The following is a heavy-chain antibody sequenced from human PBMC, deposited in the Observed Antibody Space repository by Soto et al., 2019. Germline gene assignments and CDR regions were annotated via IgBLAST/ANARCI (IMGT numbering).Heavy chain of an antibody. Sequence: QITLKESGPTLVKPTQTLTLTCTFSGFSLTTGGVGVGWIRQPPGKALDWVALIYWDDDKRYSPSLKSRLTITKDTSKTQVVLTMTNMDPVDTATYYCAHTFYYDSGSHMAFDYWGQGALVTVSS. V-gene: IGHV2-5*02. J-gene: IGHJ4*02. CDR1: GFSLTTGGVG. CDR3: AHTFYYDSGSHMAFDY. D-gene: IGHD3-10*01. CDR2: IYWDDDK.